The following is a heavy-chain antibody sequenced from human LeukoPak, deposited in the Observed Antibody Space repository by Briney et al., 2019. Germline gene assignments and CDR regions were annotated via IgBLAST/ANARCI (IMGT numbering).Heavy chain of an antibody. J-gene: IGHJ4*02. D-gene: IGHD1-7*01. V-gene: IGHV1-18*01. CDR2: ISAHNGNT. CDR1: GYTFTSYG. CDR3: AVLELQLHELDY. Sequence: GASVKVSCKASGYTFTSYGISWVRQAPGQGLEWMGWISAHNGNTNYAQKLQGRVTMTTDTSTSTAYMELRSLRSDDTAVYHCAVLELQLHELDYWGQGTLVTVSS.